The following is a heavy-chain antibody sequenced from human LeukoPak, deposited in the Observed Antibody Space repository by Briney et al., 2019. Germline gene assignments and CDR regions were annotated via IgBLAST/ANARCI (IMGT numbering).Heavy chain of an antibody. CDR3: GRAMVRGVIPY. J-gene: IGHJ4*02. Sequence: GGSLSLSCAVSRFSFSSYSMNCVRQAPGGGIEWVSSISGGSNYIYYADSVRGRFTISRDNAKNSLYLQMNSLRAEDTAVYYCGRAMVRGVIPYWGQGTLVTVSS. CDR1: RFSFSSYS. CDR2: ISGGSNYI. V-gene: IGHV3-21*06. D-gene: IGHD3-10*01.